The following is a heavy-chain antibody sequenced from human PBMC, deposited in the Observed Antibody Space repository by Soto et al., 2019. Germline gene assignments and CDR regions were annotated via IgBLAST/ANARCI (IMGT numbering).Heavy chain of an antibody. CDR1: GGPFSSDA. D-gene: IGHD2-15*01. V-gene: IGHV1-69*01. CDR3: ATEYWSGGSCYSTFDY. Sequence: QVQLVQSVAEVKKPGSSVKVSCKASGGPFSSDAISWVRHAPGRGLEWMGGIIPTFGTANYAQKFHGRVTITADEPTSTAYMELSSLRSADTSVYYCATEYWSGGSCYSTFDYWGQGTLVTVSS. CDR2: IIPTFGTA. J-gene: IGHJ4*02.